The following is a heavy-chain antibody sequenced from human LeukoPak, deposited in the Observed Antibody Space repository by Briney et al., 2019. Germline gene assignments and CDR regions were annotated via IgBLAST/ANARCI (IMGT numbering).Heavy chain of an antibody. V-gene: IGHV3-23*01. CDR1: GFIFSTYG. J-gene: IGHJ6*02. CDR3: AKTSLGHHHSYSTMDV. CDR2: IGGSGEST. Sequence: GGSLRLSCAATGFIFSTYGMIWVRQAPGKGLEWVAGIGGSGESTFYADSVQGRFTISRDNSKNTLYLQVNSLRAEDTAVYYCAKTSLGHHHSYSTMDVWGQGTTVTVSS. D-gene: IGHD7-27*01.